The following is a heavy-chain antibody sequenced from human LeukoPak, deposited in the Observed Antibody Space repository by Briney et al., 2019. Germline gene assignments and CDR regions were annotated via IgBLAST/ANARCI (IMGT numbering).Heavy chain of an antibody. Sequence: SETLALTCGVYGGSLSGYYWSWIRQPPGKGLEWIGEINHSGSTNYNPSLKSRVTISVDTSKNQFSLRLSSVTAADTAVYYCARDRYGMLQYNWFDPWGQGTLVTVSS. CDR1: GGSLSGYY. J-gene: IGHJ5*02. CDR2: INHSGST. CDR3: ARDRYGMLQYNWFDP. V-gene: IGHV4-34*01. D-gene: IGHD3-10*02.